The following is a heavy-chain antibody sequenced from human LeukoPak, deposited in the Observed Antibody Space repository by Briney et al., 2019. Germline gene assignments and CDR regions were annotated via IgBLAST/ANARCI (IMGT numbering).Heavy chain of an antibody. CDR3: ARSFYYDTLTGYYFFDY. Sequence: GGSLRLSCVASGFTFSSFSINWVRQAPGKGLEWVSYISSSSTTIYYADSVKGRFTITRDNAKNSLYLQMNSLRAEDTAVYYCARSFYYDTLTGYYFFDYWGQGTLVTVSS. CDR1: GFTFSSFS. CDR2: ISSSSTTI. J-gene: IGHJ4*02. D-gene: IGHD3-9*01. V-gene: IGHV3-48*04.